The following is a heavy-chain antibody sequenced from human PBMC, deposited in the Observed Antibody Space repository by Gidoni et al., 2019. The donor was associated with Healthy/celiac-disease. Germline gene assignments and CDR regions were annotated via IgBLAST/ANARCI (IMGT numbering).Heavy chain of an antibody. V-gene: IGHV3-33*01. J-gene: IGHJ4*02. CDR1: GFTFSSYG. D-gene: IGHD3-10*01. CDR2: IWYDGSNK. Sequence: QVQLVESGGGVVQPGRSLRPSCAASGFTFSSYGMHCVRQAPGKGLEWVAVIWYDGSNKYYADSVKGRFTISRDNSKNTLYLQMNSLRAEDTAVYYCASLGLRKPFDYWGQGTLVTVSS. CDR3: ASLGLRKPFDY.